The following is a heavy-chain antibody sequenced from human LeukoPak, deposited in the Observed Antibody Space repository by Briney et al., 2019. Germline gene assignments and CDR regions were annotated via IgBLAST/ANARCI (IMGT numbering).Heavy chain of an antibody. CDR2: NYPGDSDT. V-gene: IGHV5-51*01. J-gene: IGHJ6*02. D-gene: IGHD2-21*01. CDR1: GYSFNCFW. CDR3: ARQYGGGEYDHGMDV. Sequence: GESLKIFRKGSGYSFNCFWIGWVRPMPGKGLGLVGINYPGDSDTRYSPSFEGPVTMSADKSISTAYLQWSSLKATDTAMYYGARQYGGGEYDHGMDVWGQGTTVTVAS.